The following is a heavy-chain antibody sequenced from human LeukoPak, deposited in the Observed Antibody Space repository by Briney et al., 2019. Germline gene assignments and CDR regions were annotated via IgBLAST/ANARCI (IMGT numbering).Heavy chain of an antibody. J-gene: IGHJ3*02. CDR3: ARVKSYYYDTSDKDAFDI. Sequence: GASVKVSCKASGYTFTSHFMHWVRQAPGQGLEWMGIINPRGGSTSYTQKFQGRVTMTRDTSTSTVYMELSSLRSGDTAVYYCARVKSYYYDTSDKDAFDIWGQGTMVTVSS. CDR2: INPRGGST. V-gene: IGHV1-46*01. D-gene: IGHD3-22*01. CDR1: GYTFTSHF.